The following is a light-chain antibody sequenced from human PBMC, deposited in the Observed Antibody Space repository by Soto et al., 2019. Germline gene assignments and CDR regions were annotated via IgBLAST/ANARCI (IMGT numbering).Light chain of an antibody. V-gene: IGKV1-39*01. CDR3: QQSDSTPYT. CDR2: AAS. CDR1: QSISTS. J-gene: IGKJ2*01. Sequence: DIPMTQSPSSLSASVGDRVTINCRASQSISTSLNWYQQKPGQAPKVLISAASTLQSGVPSRFSGRGSGTDFTLTISSLQPEDFATYYCQQSDSTPYTFGQGTTLETK.